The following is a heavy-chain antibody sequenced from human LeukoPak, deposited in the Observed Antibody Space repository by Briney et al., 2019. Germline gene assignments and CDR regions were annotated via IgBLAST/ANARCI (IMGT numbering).Heavy chain of an antibody. J-gene: IGHJ5*02. V-gene: IGHV5-51*01. CDR2: IYPGDSDT. CDR3: ARVPVYYYDSSGYSNNWFDP. Sequence: GECLKISCKGSGYSFTSYWIGWVRQMPGKGLEWMGIIYPGDSDTRYSPSFQGQVTISADKSISTAYLQWSSLKASDTAMYYCARVPVYYYDSSGYSNNWFDPWGQGTLVTVSS. CDR1: GYSFTSYW. D-gene: IGHD3-22*01.